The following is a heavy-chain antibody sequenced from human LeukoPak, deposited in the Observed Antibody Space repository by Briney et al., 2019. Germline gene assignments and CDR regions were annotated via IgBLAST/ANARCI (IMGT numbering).Heavy chain of an antibody. CDR1: GYTFIGYY. Sequence: ASVKVSCKASGYTFIGYYVHWVRQAPGQGLEWMGWINPNSGGTNYAQKFQGRVTMTRDTSISTAYMELSRLRSDDTAVYYCARVTETRAYYDFWSGKATAYYYYYMDVWGKGTTVTVSS. V-gene: IGHV1-2*02. J-gene: IGHJ6*03. D-gene: IGHD3-3*01. CDR3: ARVTETRAYYDFWSGKATAYYYYYMDV. CDR2: INPNSGGT.